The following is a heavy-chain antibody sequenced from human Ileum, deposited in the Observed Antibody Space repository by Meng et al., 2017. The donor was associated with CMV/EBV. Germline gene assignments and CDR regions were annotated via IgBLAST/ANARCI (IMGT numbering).Heavy chain of an antibody. CDR3: ARGVYSYDAS. V-gene: IGHV4-4*07. CDR2: IYIGGHT. Sequence: QVQLQESGPGMVKTSETLSLTCDVSGGSISGYYWSWIRQSAGKGLEWLGRIYIGGHTHYSPSLESRLTMSLDTSKSQISLRLSSVTAAGTAVYYCARGVYSYDASWGQGTLVTVSS. D-gene: IGHD5-18*01. CDR1: GGSISGYY. J-gene: IGHJ4*02.